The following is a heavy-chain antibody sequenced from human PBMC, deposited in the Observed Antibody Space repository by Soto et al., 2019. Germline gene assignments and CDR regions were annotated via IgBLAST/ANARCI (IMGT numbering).Heavy chain of an antibody. D-gene: IGHD3-9*01. V-gene: IGHV1-18*01. CDR1: GYTFTRYG. Sequence: ASVKVSCKASGYTFTRYGISWVRQAPGQGLEWMGWISAYNGNTNYAQKLQGRVTMTTDTSTSTAYMELRSLRSDDTAVYYCARDRIHLVSDAFDIWGQGTMVTVSS. CDR2: ISAYNGNT. J-gene: IGHJ3*02. CDR3: ARDRIHLVSDAFDI.